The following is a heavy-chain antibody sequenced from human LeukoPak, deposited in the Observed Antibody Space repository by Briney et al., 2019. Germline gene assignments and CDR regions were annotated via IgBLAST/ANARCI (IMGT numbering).Heavy chain of an antibody. D-gene: IGHD6-13*01. Sequence: GESLRLSCAASGFTFSNYWMSWVRQAPGKGLEWVANIKQDGSEKYYVDSVKGRFTISRDNAKNSLYLQMNSLRAEDTAVYYCARRIAAAGRYYYGMDVWGQGTTVTVSS. J-gene: IGHJ6*02. CDR3: ARRIAAAGRYYYGMDV. V-gene: IGHV3-7*01. CDR2: IKQDGSEK. CDR1: GFTFSNYW.